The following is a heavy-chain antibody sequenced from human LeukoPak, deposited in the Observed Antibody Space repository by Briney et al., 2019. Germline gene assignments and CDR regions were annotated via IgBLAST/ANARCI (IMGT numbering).Heavy chain of an antibody. D-gene: IGHD6-6*01. Sequence: SQTLSLTCTVSGGSISSYYWSWIRQPPGKGLEWIGYIYYSGSTNYNPSPKSRVTISVDTSKNQFSLKLSCVTAADTAVYYCARGAIARLPTFDYWGQGTLVTVSS. CDR2: IYYSGST. CDR1: GGSISSYY. V-gene: IGHV4-59*01. CDR3: ARGAIARLPTFDY. J-gene: IGHJ4*02.